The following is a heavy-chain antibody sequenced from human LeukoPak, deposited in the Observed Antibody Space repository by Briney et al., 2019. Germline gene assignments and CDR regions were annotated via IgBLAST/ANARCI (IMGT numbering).Heavy chain of an antibody. V-gene: IGHV1-2*02. J-gene: IGHJ5*02. D-gene: IGHD2-2*02. CDR3: ARGFRLSAIEDCFDP. Sequence: ASVKVSCKASGYTFTAYYMHWVRLAPGQGLEWMGWITPNSGGTKYAQRFQGRVTMTRDTSISTAYMELSGLTSDDTAVYYCARGFRLSAIEDCFDPWGQGTLVTASS. CDR1: GYTFTAYY. CDR2: ITPNSGGT.